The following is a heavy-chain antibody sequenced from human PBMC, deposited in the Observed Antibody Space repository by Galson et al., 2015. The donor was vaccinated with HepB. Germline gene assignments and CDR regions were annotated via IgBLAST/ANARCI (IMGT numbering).Heavy chain of an antibody. CDR1: GGTFSSYA. J-gene: IGHJ2*01. V-gene: IGHV1-69*13. Sequence: SVKVSCKASGGTFSSYAISWVRQAPEQGLEWMGGIIPIFGTANYAQKFQGRVTITADESTSTAYTELSSLRSEDTAVYYCARVLGTTVTTRWYFDLWGRGTLVTVSS. D-gene: IGHD4-17*01. CDR2: IIPIFGTA. CDR3: ARVLGTTVTTRWYFDL.